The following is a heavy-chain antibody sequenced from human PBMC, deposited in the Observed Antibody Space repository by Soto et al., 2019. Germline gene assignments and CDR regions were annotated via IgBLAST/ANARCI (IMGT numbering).Heavy chain of an antibody. CDR1: GYTFTSYD. V-gene: IGHV1-8*01. J-gene: IGHJ6*02. CDR3: ARRGATQYYYYGMDV. D-gene: IGHD1-26*01. CDR2: MNPNSGNT. Sequence: ASVKVSCKASGYTFTSYDINWVRQATGQGPEWMGWMNPNSGNTGYAQKFQGRVTMTRNTSISTAYMELSSLRSEDTAVYYCARRGATQYYYYGMDVWGQGTTVTVSS.